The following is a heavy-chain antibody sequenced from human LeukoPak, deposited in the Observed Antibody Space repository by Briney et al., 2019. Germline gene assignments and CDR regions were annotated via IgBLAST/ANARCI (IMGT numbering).Heavy chain of an antibody. D-gene: IGHD3-9*01. CDR2: INPNSGGT. CDR3: ARDGNPFDWLLLWGEYYFDY. J-gene: IGHJ4*02. CDR1: GYTFTGYY. V-gene: IGHV1-2*02. Sequence: ASVKVSCKASGYTFTGYYMHWVRQAPGQGLEWMGWINPNSGGTNYAQKFQGRVTMTRDTSISTAYMELSRLRSDDTAVYYCARDGNPFDWLLLWGEYYFDYWGQGTLVTVSS.